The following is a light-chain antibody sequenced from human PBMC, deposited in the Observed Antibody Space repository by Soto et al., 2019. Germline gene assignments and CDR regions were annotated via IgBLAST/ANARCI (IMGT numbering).Light chain of an antibody. V-gene: IGKV1-39*01. CDR2: AAS. Sequence: DIQRTQSPSTLSASVGDRVTIPFRASQSISSWLAWYQQKPGKAPKLLIYAASSLQSGVPSRFSGSGSGTDFTLTISSLQPEDFETYYCQQSYSNPLTFGGGTKVDIK. CDR1: QSISSW. J-gene: IGKJ4*01. CDR3: QQSYSNPLT.